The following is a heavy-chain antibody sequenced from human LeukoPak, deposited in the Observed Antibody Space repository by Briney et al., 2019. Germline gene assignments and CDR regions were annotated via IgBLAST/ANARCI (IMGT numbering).Heavy chain of an antibody. CDR2: ISAYNGNT. D-gene: IGHD2-2*01. Sequence: ASVKVSCKASGYTFTSYGISWVRQAPRQGLEWMGWISAYNGNTNYAQKLQGRVTMTTDTSTSTAYMELRSLRSDDTAVYYCAREFYHIHYCSSTSCPFDYWGQGTLVTVSS. CDR3: AREFYHIHYCSSTSCPFDY. CDR1: GYTFTSYG. V-gene: IGHV1-18*01. J-gene: IGHJ4*02.